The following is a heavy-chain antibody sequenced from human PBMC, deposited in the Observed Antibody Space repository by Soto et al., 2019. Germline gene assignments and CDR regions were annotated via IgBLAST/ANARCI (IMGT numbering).Heavy chain of an antibody. Sequence: QLQLKESGPGLVKPSETLSLTCSVSGGSTSGNPYSWGWIRQPPGKGLEWVGSISNSGTAYYNPSLKSRVTIYVDASKKQFSLSLSAVTAADTAIYHCARHTDCTVVTHCHFDYWGRGTLVTVSS. V-gene: IGHV4-39*01. CDR1: GGSTSGNPYS. CDR3: ARHTDCTVVTHCHFDY. CDR2: ISNSGTA. J-gene: IGHJ4*01. D-gene: IGHD2-15*01.